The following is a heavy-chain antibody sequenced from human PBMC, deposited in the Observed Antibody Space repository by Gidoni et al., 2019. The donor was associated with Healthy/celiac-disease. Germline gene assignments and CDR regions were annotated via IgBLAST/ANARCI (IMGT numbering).Heavy chain of an antibody. CDR3: AREVGATGPYYYYYGMDV. CDR1: GGPFSSYA. J-gene: IGHJ6*02. CDR2: IIPIFGTA. D-gene: IGHD1-26*01. V-gene: IGHV1-69*01. Sequence: QVQLVQSGAEVKKPGSSVKVSCKASGGPFSSYAFSWVRQAPGQGLEWMGGIIPIFGTANYAQKFQGRVTITADESTSTAYMELSSLRSEDTAVYYCAREVGATGPYYYYYGMDVWGQGTTVTVSS.